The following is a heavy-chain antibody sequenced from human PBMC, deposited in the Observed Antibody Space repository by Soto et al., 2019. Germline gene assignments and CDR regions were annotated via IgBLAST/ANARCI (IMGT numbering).Heavy chain of an antibody. CDR1: GFTFSDYY. Sequence: GGSLRLSCAASGFTFSDYYMSWIRQAPGKGLEWVSYISSSSSYTNYADSVKGRFTISRDNAKNSLYLQMNSLRAEDTAVYYCARELEWGSSSWYEGIDYWGQGTLVTVSS. J-gene: IGHJ4*02. CDR3: ARELEWGSSSWYEGIDY. CDR2: ISSSSSYT. V-gene: IGHV3-11*06. D-gene: IGHD6-13*01.